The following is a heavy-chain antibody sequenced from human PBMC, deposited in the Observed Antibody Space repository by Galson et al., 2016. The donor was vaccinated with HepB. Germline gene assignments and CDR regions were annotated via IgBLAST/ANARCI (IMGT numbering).Heavy chain of an antibody. J-gene: IGHJ6*02. Sequence: SETLSLTCTVSGGSISSSSYFWAWIRQPPGKGLDWIGSIYYSGTTHYNPSLQSRVSISVDTSKNQFSLRLTSVSAADTAMYSCARQQMPGYCSGGWCYHYYGIDVWGQGTAVTVSS. V-gene: IGHV4-39*01. CDR3: ARQQMPGYCSGGWCYHYYGIDV. CDR2: IYYSGTT. CDR1: GGSISSSSYF. D-gene: IGHD2-15*01.